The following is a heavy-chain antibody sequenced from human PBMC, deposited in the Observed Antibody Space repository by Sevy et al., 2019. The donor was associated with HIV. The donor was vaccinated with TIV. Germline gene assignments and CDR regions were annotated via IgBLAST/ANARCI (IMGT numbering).Heavy chain of an antibody. J-gene: IGHJ4*02. Sequence: GGSLRLSCAVSGFTFSNAWMNWVRQAPGTGLQWVGLIKSKIDGETTDYAAPVKGRFTISRDDSKNTVYLQMNSLKTEDTAVYYCATAPGYYDSSPFVYWGPGTLVTVSS. D-gene: IGHD3-22*01. CDR1: GFTFSNAW. CDR2: IKSKIDGETT. CDR3: ATAPGYYDSSPFVY. V-gene: IGHV3-15*01.